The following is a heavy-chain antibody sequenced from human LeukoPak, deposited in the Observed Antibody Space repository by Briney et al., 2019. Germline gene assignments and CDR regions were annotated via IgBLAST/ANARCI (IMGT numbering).Heavy chain of an antibody. V-gene: IGHV4-34*01. CDR3: ARSSYDFWSGYGRYYGMDV. CDR2: ISHSGST. J-gene: IGHJ6*02. D-gene: IGHD3-3*01. Sequence: SETLSLTRAVYGGSFSGYYWSWIRQPPGKGLEWIGEISHSGSTNYNPSLKSRVTISVDTSKNQFSLKLSSVTAADTAVYYCARSSYDFWSGYGRYYGMDVWGQGTTVTVSS. CDR1: GGSFSGYY.